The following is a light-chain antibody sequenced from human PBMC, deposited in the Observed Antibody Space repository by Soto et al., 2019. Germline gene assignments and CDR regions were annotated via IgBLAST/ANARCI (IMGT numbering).Light chain of an antibody. CDR3: QQYAPSPPAIT. Sequence: EIVLTQSPGTLSLSPGERATLSCRASQSVRSTYLAWYQQKPGLAPRLLIYSISGRATGIPDRFSGSGSGTDFTLTISRLEPEDFAVYYCQQYAPSPPAITVGQGTRLDIK. J-gene: IGKJ5*01. CDR1: QSVRSTY. V-gene: IGKV3-20*01. CDR2: SIS.